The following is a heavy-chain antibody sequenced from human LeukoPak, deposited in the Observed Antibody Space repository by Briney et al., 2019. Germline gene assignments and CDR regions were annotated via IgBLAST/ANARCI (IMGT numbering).Heavy chain of an antibody. V-gene: IGHV3-23*01. CDR2: ISVIGTT. D-gene: IGHD3-10*01. J-gene: IGHJ4*02. CDR1: GFTFSKYA. CDR3: AKDPMVRGSTYDY. Sequence: GPSLRLSCVASGFTFSKYAMTWVRQAPGKGLEWVSSISVIGTTYYSESVKGRFTVSRDNSKNTLYLQVTSLRAEDTAVSYCAKDPMVRGSTYDYWGQGTLVTVSS.